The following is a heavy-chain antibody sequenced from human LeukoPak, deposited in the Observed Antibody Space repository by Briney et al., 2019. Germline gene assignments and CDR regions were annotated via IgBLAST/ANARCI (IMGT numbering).Heavy chain of an antibody. J-gene: IGHJ6*03. Sequence: SETLSLTCAVSGYSISSGYYWGWIRQPPGKGLEWIGSIYHSGGTYYNPSLKSRVTISVDTSKNQFSLKLSSVTAADTAVYYCARRSFSYPHYYYYMDVWGKGTTVTVSS. CDR2: IYHSGGT. D-gene: IGHD3-3*01. CDR1: GYSISSGYY. CDR3: ARRSFSYPHYYYYMDV. V-gene: IGHV4-38-2*01.